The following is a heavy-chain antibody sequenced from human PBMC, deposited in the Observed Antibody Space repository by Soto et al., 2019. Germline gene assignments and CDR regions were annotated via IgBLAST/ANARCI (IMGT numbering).Heavy chain of an antibody. CDR1: GFSLSTYT. Sequence: EVQLLESGGHLVQPGGSLRLTCAASGFSLSTYTMNWVRQAPGKGLEWLSGIFGSSGKTFYADSVKGRFTISKDNSKNMLFLQMDSLTAEDTAVYYSAKDRQPDGIWTFDYWGQGTLVTVSS. D-gene: IGHD3-9*01. CDR3: AKDRQPDGIWTFDY. V-gene: IGHV3-23*01. CDR2: IFGSSGKT. J-gene: IGHJ4*02.